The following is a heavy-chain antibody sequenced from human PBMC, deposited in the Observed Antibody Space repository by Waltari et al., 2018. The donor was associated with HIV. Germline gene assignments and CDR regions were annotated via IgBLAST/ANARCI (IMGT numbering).Heavy chain of an antibody. CDR3: ASARETMGVDFDS. J-gene: IGHJ5*01. CDR1: GGAFVSHT. CDR2: AIPMFGTA. Sequence: QVQLVQSGAEVKKPGSSVKVSCKASGGAFVSHTFNWVRQAPGQGLEWMGSAIPMFGTANYERKFQGIVTITADKSTTTAYMELNGLGIDDTAVYYCASARETMGVDFDSWGQGTLVTVS. V-gene: IGHV1-69*08. D-gene: IGHD3-10*01.